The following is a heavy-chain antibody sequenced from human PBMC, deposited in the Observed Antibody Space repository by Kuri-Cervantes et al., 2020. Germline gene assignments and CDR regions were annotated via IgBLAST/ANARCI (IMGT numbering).Heavy chain of an antibody. CDR3: AKDRPWGMVATAHDAFDI. V-gene: IGHV3-30*02. J-gene: IGHJ3*02. Sequence: GESLKISCAASGFTFSSYGMHWVRQAPGKGLEWVAVIWYDGSNKYYADSVKGRFTISRDNSKNTLYLQMNSLRAEDTAMYYCAKDRPWGMVATAHDAFDIWGQGTMVIVSS. CDR1: GFTFSSYG. D-gene: IGHD2-21*02. CDR2: IWYDGSNK.